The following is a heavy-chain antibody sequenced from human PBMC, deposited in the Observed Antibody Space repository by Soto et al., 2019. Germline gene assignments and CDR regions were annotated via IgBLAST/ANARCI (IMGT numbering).Heavy chain of an antibody. CDR1: GYSISSSNW. Sequence: SETLSLTCAVSGYSISSSNWWGWIRQPPGKGLEWIGYIYYSGSTYYNPSLKSRVTMSVDTPKNQFSLKLSSVTAVDTAVYYCARMSRDFWSGYYLDYWGQGTLV. CDR3: ARMSRDFWSGYYLDY. D-gene: IGHD3-3*01. CDR2: IYYSGST. V-gene: IGHV4-28*01. J-gene: IGHJ4*02.